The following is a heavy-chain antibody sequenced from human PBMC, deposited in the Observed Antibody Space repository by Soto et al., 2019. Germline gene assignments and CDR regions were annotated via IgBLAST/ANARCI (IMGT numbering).Heavy chain of an antibody. Sequence: ASVKVSCKASGYTFTGYYMHWVRQAPGQGLEWMGWINPNSGGTNYAQKFQGWVTMTRDTSISAAYMELSRLRSDETAVYYCARGVAKRSYYYDSSGYDAFDIWGQGTMVTVSS. CDR3: ARGVAKRSYYYDSSGYDAFDI. V-gene: IGHV1-2*04. CDR2: INPNSGGT. D-gene: IGHD3-22*01. CDR1: GYTFTGYY. J-gene: IGHJ3*02.